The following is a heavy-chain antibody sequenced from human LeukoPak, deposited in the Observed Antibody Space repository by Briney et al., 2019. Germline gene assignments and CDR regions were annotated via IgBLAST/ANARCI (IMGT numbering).Heavy chain of an antibody. Sequence: PGGSLRLSCSASGFTFNTYGMHWVRQAPGKGLEWVAFIRYDGSDKYYADSVKGRFTISRDNSKNTLYLQMNSLRAEDTAVYYCAREGQGAVAGSFDYWGQGTLVTVSS. CDR2: IRYDGSDK. CDR3: AREGQGAVAGSFDY. D-gene: IGHD6-19*01. CDR1: GFTFNTYG. J-gene: IGHJ4*02. V-gene: IGHV3-30*02.